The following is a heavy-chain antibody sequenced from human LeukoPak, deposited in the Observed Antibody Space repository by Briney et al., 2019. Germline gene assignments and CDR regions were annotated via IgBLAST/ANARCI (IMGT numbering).Heavy chain of an antibody. V-gene: IGHV3-33*01. CDR3: ARDFYCSRTSCYAPSFDY. CDR1: GFTFSSYG. D-gene: IGHD2-2*01. CDR2: XXXDGTNE. J-gene: IGHJ4*02. Sequence: PGRSLRLSCAASGFTFSSYGMHWVRQAPGKGLEWXAXXXXDGTNEYYADSVKGRFTISRDNSKNTLYLQMKSLRAEDTAVYYCARDFYCSRTSCYAPSFDYWGQGTLVTVSS.